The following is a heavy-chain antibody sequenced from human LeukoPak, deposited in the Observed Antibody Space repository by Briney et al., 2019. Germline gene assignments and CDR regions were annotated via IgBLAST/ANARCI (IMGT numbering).Heavy chain of an antibody. Sequence: HPGGSLRLSCAASGFTFSSYGMHWVRQAPGKGLEWVAFIRYDGSNKYYADSVKGRFTISRDNSKNTLYLQMNSLRAEDTAVYYCAKGLPGIAAAGPDYWGQGTLVTVSS. CDR3: AKGLPGIAAAGPDY. V-gene: IGHV3-30*02. CDR2: IRYDGSNK. D-gene: IGHD6-13*01. J-gene: IGHJ4*02. CDR1: GFTFSSYG.